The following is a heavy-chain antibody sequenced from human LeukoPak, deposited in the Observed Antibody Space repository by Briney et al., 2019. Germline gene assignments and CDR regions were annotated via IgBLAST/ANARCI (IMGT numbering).Heavy chain of an antibody. CDR1: GGSISSSSYY. V-gene: IGHV4-39*01. J-gene: IGHJ4*02. CDR2: IYYSGST. Sequence: SETLSLTCTVSGGSISSSSYYWGWIRQPPGKGLEWIGSIYYSGSTYYNPSLKSRVTISVDTSKNQFSLKLSSVTAADTAVYYCAVGLGTSDYWGQGTLVTVSS. D-gene: IGHD7-27*01. CDR3: AVGLGTSDY.